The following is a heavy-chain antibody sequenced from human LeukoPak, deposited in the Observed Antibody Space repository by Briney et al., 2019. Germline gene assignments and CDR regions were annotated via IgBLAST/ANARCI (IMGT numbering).Heavy chain of an antibody. CDR3: AKPQTYYYDSSGYYYDDY. D-gene: IGHD3-22*01. Sequence: GGSLRLSCAASGFTFSSYAMSWVRQAPGKGLEWVSAISGSGGSTYYADSVKGRSTISRDNSNNTLYLQMNSLRAEDTAVYYCAKPQTYYYDSSGYYYDDYWGQGTLVTVSS. J-gene: IGHJ4*02. CDR1: GFTFSSYA. CDR2: ISGSGGST. V-gene: IGHV3-23*01.